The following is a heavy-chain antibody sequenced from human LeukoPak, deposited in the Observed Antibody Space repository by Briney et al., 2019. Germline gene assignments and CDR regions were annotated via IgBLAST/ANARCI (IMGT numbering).Heavy chain of an antibody. V-gene: IGHV3-30*04. D-gene: IGHD3-10*01. J-gene: IGHJ4*02. CDR2: ISYDGSNK. CDR3: ARDGIVITMVRAPDY. Sequence: PGGSLRLSCAASGFTFSSYAMHWVRQAPGKGLEWVAVISYDGSNKYYADSVKGRFTISRDNSKNTLYLQMNSLRAEDTAVYYCARDGIVITMVRAPDYWGQGTLVTVSS. CDR1: GFTFSSYA.